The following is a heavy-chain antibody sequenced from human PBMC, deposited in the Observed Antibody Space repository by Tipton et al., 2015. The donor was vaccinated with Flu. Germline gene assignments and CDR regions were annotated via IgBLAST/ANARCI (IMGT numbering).Heavy chain of an antibody. V-gene: IGHV4-31*02. CDR2: IYYSGST. CDR3: ARAGDIVVVPAAEDAFDI. Sequence: LRLSCTVSGGSISSGGYYWSWIRQHPGKGLEWIGYIYYSGSTYCNPSLKSRVTISVDTSKNQFSLKLSSVTAADTAVYYCARAGDIVVVPAAEDAFDIWGQGTMVTVSS. D-gene: IGHD2-2*01. J-gene: IGHJ3*02. CDR1: GGSISSGGYY.